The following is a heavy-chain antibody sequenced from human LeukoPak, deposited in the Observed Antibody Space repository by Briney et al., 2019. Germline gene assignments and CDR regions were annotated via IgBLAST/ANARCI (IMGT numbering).Heavy chain of an antibody. Sequence: ASVKVSCKASGYTFTSYDINWVRQATGQGLEWMGWMNPNSGNTGYAQKFQGRVTMTRNTSISTAYMELSSLRSEDTAVYYCARGDYYDSSGYYNWFDPWGQGTLVTVSS. V-gene: IGHV1-8*01. CDR2: MNPNSGNT. CDR3: ARGDYYDSSGYYNWFDP. D-gene: IGHD3-22*01. J-gene: IGHJ5*02. CDR1: GYTFTSYD.